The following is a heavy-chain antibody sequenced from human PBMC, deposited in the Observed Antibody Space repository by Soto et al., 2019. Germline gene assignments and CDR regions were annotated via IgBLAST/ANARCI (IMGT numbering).Heavy chain of an antibody. V-gene: IGHV1-2*02. D-gene: IGHD6-13*01. CDR1: GYTFTGYY. J-gene: IGHJ5*02. CDR3: ARDSSLQTIAAAGPEDNWFDP. Sequence: ASVKVSCKVSGYTFTGYYMHWVRQAPGQGLEWMGWINPNSGGTNYAQKFQGRVTMTRDTSISTAYMELSRLRSDDTAVYYCARDSSLQTIAAAGPEDNWFDPWGQGTLVTSPQ. CDR2: INPNSGGT.